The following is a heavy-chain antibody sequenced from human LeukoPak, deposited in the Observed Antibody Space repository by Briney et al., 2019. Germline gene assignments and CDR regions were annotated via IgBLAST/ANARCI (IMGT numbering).Heavy chain of an antibody. D-gene: IGHD3-10*01. V-gene: IGHV1-46*01. Sequence: GASVKVSCKASGGTFSSYAISWVRQAPGQGLEWMGIINPSGGSTSYAQKFQGRVTMTRDTSTSTVYMELSSLRSEDTAVYYCALLSYGSGSFLDYWGQGTLVTVSS. J-gene: IGHJ4*02. CDR2: INPSGGST. CDR3: ALLSYGSGSFLDY. CDR1: GGTFSSYA.